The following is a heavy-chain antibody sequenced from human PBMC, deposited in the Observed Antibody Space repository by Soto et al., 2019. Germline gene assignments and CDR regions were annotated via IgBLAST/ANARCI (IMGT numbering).Heavy chain of an antibody. CDR3: ARPAYSTTKTFLSPP. Sequence: GGSLRLCCAGSRFTFSSFWFHWVRQAPGKGLVWVSHINSDGSSTSYADSVKGRFTISRDNAKNTLYLQMNSLRAEDTAVYYCARPAYSTTKTFLSPPRGQGPLVTVS. V-gene: IGHV3-74*01. D-gene: IGHD3-16*01. CDR2: INSDGSST. J-gene: IGHJ5*02. CDR1: RFTFSSFW.